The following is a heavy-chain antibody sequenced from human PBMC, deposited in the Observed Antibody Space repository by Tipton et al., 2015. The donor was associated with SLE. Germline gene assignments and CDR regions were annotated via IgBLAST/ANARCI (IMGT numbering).Heavy chain of an antibody. D-gene: IGHD2-21*02. CDR3: ARGMVTWRGAIVGVDV. V-gene: IGHV4-59*08. J-gene: IGHJ6*02. CDR2: VSYGGGT. CDR1: GGSISSNY. Sequence: LRLSCSVSGGSISSNYWIWIRQPPGKGLEWIGYVSYGGGTNYNPSLKSRVTMSVDTAKNQFSLKVTSVTAADTAVYYCARGMVTWRGAIVGVDVWGQGTTVNVSS.